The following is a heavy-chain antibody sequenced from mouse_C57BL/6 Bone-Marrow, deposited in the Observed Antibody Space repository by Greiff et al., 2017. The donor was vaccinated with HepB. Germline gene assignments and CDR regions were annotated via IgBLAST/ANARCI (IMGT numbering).Heavy chain of an antibody. CDR3: ARSRLLRFAY. Sequence: QLQQPGAELVRPGTSVTLSCKASGYTFTSYWMHWVKQRPGQGLEWIGVIDPSDSYTNYNQKFKGKATLTVDTSSSTAYMQLSSLTSEDSAVYYCARSRLLRFAYWGQGTLVTVSA. CDR2: IDPSDSYT. V-gene: IGHV1-59*01. J-gene: IGHJ3*01. D-gene: IGHD2-3*01. CDR1: GYTFTSYW.